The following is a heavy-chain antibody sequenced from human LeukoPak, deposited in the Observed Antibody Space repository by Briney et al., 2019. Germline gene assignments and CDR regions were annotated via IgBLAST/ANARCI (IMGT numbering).Heavy chain of an antibody. D-gene: IGHD3-3*01. CDR2: INHSGST. CDR1: GGSFSGYY. CDR3: ARGRITIFGVVNYNWFDP. V-gene: IGHV4-34*01. J-gene: IGHJ5*02. Sequence: KPSETLSLTCAVYGGSFSGYYWSWIRQPPGKGPEWIGEINHSGSTNYNPSLKSRVTISADTSKNQFSLKLSSVTAADTAVYYCARGRITIFGVVNYNWFDPWGQGTLVTVSS.